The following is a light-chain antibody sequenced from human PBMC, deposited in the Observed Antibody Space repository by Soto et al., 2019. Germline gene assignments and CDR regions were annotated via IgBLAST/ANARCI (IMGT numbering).Light chain of an antibody. V-gene: IGKV3-20*01. CDR3: QQYGASPWT. CDR1: QSVSSNH. Sequence: DIVLTHSPGTLSLSPCEGAALYGSASQSVSSNHLAWYQQKPGQAPRLLIYGGSSRATGIPVRFSGSGSETDFTLTISRLEPEDFAVYHCQQYGASPWTFGQGTKVDIK. CDR2: GGS. J-gene: IGKJ1*01.